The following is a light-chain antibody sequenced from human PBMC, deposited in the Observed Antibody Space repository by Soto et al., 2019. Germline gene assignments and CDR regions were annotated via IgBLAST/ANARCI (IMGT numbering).Light chain of an antibody. Sequence: QSVLTQPASVSGSPGQSIAISCTGTRSDVGSYNYVSWYQPHPGKAPKLMISEVTNRPSGVSDRCSGSKSGNTASLTISGLQAEDEAAYYCSSFTSRFTFVFGTGTKVTVL. CDR1: RSDVGSYNY. CDR3: SSFTSRFTFV. V-gene: IGLV2-14*01. J-gene: IGLJ1*01. CDR2: EVT.